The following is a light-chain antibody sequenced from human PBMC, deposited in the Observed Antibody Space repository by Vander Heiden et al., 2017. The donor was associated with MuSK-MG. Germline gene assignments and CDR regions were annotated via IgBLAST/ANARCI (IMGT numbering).Light chain of an antibody. V-gene: IGKV1-39*01. CDR1: QSISSY. J-gene: IGKJ2*01. CDR3: RQSYSTART. CDR2: AAS. Sequence: IQMTQSPSSLSASVGDRVTITCRASQSISSYLNCYQQKPGKAPKLLIYAASSFQSGVPSTFSGSGSGTDFTLTISRLQPADFATSYCRQSYSTARTFGQGTKMEIK.